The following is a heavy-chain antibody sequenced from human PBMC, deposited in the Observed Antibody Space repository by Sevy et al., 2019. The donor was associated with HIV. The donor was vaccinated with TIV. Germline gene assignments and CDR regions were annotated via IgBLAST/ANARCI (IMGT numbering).Heavy chain of an antibody. Sequence: SETLSLTCTVSGDSFSSDTYFWNWIRQPAGKGLEWIGRIHASGSTIYNPSLKSRVTMSVDKSKSQFTRRLSSVTAADTAVYFCARERGSNILTLGLDFWGQGSLVTVSS. J-gene: IGHJ4*02. D-gene: IGHD3-9*01. CDR2: IHASGST. CDR1: GDSFSSDTYF. V-gene: IGHV4-61*02. CDR3: ARERGSNILTLGLDF.